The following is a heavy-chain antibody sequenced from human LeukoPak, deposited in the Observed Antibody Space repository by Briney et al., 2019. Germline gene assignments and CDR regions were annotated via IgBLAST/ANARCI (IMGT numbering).Heavy chain of an antibody. CDR2: IHPSGSL. CDR3: ARGVTHMGALWLPSGYYYYYMDV. J-gene: IGHJ6*03. V-gene: IGHV4-39*07. Sequence: KTSETLSLTCTVSGASFSSGDQYWNWIRQSPGKGLEWIGSIHPSGSLYNNPSLESRVTISIDTSKNQFSLKLSSVTAADTAVYYCARGVTHMGALWLPSGYYYYYMDVWGKGTTVTVSS. CDR1: GASFSSGDQY. D-gene: IGHD5-18*01.